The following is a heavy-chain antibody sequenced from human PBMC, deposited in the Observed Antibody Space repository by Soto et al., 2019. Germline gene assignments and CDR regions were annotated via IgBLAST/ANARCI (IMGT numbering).Heavy chain of an antibody. CDR2: IWYDGSNE. V-gene: IGHV3-33*01. Sequence: AESLCLSCVASGFTFSTYGMHGVLQPPGKKREWGAAIWYDGSNEYYADSVKGRFTISRDTSKNPLYLQMNSLSVEDTAVYYCATDLRIGNIAAPHSVDSWGQGTLVTVSS. CDR3: ATDLRIGNIAAPHSVDS. D-gene: IGHD6-6*01. J-gene: IGHJ4*02. CDR1: GFTFSTYG.